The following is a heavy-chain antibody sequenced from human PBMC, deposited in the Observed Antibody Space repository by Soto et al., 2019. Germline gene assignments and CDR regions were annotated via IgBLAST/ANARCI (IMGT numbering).Heavy chain of an antibody. Sequence: PGGSLRLCCAASGFTFSNYYMHWVRQAPGKGLVWVSRINSDESSTSYADSVKGRFTISRDNAKNTLYLQMNSLRAEDTAVYYCARDRGWSLFDYWGQGNLVTVSS. CDR1: GFTFSNYY. J-gene: IGHJ4*02. V-gene: IGHV3-74*01. CDR2: INSDESST. D-gene: IGHD6-19*01. CDR3: ARDRGWSLFDY.